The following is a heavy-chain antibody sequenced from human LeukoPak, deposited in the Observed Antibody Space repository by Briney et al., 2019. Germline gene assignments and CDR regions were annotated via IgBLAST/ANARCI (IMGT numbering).Heavy chain of an antibody. J-gene: IGHJ4*02. CDR2: FYSGGSS. D-gene: IGHD6-13*01. CDR3: ATELRLGFSSSSHFDS. CDR1: GFSVDNNY. Sequence: GGSLRLFCAASGFSVDNNYMAWVRQAPGKGWEWVSLFYSGGSSFYADSVKGRFTISRDISKNTLFLQMNSLRAEDTAVYYCATELRLGFSSSSHFDSWGLGTLVSVSP. V-gene: IGHV3-53*01.